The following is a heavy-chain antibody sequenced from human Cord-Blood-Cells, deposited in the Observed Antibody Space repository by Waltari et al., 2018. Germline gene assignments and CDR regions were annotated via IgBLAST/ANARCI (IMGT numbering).Heavy chain of an antibody. Sequence: QVQLVQSGAEVKKPGASVKVSCKASGYTFTGYYMHWVRQAPGQGLEWMGWINPNSGGTNYAQKFQGWGTMTRDTSISTAYMELSRLRSDDTAVYYCARTSIVGATRYYYYGMDVWGQGTTVTVSS. V-gene: IGHV1-2*04. CDR1: GYTFTGYY. D-gene: IGHD1-26*01. CDR2: INPNSGGT. CDR3: ARTSIVGATRYYYYGMDV. J-gene: IGHJ6*02.